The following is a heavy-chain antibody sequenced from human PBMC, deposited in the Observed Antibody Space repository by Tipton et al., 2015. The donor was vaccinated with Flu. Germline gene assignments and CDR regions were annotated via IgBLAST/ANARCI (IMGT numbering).Heavy chain of an antibody. CDR3: ARSLYYDFWSGSAGY. V-gene: IGHV4-59*01. CDR1: GGSISSYY. Sequence: TLSLTCTVSGGSISSYYWSWIRQPPGKGLEWIGYIYYSGSTNYNPSLKSRVTISVDTPKNQFSLKLSSVTAADTAVYYCARSLYYDFWSGSAGYWGQGTLVTVSS. J-gene: IGHJ4*02. CDR2: IYYSGST. D-gene: IGHD3-3*01.